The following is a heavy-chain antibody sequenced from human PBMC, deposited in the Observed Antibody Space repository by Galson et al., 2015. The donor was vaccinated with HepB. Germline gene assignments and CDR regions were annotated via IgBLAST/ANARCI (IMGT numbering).Heavy chain of an antibody. CDR2: ISAYNGNT. J-gene: IGHJ5*02. CDR1: GYTFTSYG. V-gene: IGHV1-18*01. Sequence: SVKVSCKASGYTFTSYGISWVRQAPGQGLEWMGWISAYNGNTNYAQKLQGRVTMTTDTSTSTAYMELRSLRSDDTAVYYCARDLLLWFGELSEVGWFDPWGQGTLVTVSS. CDR3: ARDLLLWFGELSEVGWFDP. D-gene: IGHD3-10*01.